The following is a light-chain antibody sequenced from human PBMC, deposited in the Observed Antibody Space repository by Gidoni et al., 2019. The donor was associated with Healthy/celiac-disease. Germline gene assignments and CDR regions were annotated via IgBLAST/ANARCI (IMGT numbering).Light chain of an antibody. V-gene: IGLV1-47*01. J-gene: IGLJ3*02. CDR1: SSNIGSNY. CDR2: RNN. CDR3: AAWDDSFWV. Sequence: QSVLTQPPSASGTPGQRVTISCSGSSSNIGSNYVYWYQHLPGTAPKLLIYRNNQRPSGVPDRFSGSKSGTSASLAISGLRSEDEADYYCAAWDDSFWVFGGGTKLTVL.